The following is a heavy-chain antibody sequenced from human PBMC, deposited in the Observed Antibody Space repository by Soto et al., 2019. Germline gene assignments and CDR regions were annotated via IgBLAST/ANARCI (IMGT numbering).Heavy chain of an antibody. CDR2: IYYSGST. CDR1: GGSISSYY. J-gene: IGHJ3*02. V-gene: IGHV4-59*01. Sequence: QVQLQESGPGLVKPSETLSLTCTVSGGSISSYYWSWIRQPPGKGLEWIGYIYYSGSTNYNPSLKSRVTISVDTSKNQFSLKLSSVPAADTAVYYCARGGGDIWGTQAAFDIWGQGTMVTVSS. D-gene: IGHD3-16*01. CDR3: ARGGGDIWGTQAAFDI.